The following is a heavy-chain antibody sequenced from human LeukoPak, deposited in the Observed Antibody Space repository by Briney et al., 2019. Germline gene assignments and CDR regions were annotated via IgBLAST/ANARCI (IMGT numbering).Heavy chain of an antibody. CDR3: AKATPTNYDGSGSYILR. D-gene: IGHD3-10*01. CDR1: GFTFDDYA. CDR2: ISWNSGSI. Sequence: GESLRLSCAASGFTFDDYAMHWVRQAPGKRLEWVSGISWNSGSIGYADSVKGRFTISRDNAKNSLYLQMNSLRAEDTALYYCAKATPTNYDGSGSYILRWGQGTLVTVSS. J-gene: IGHJ4*02. V-gene: IGHV3-9*01.